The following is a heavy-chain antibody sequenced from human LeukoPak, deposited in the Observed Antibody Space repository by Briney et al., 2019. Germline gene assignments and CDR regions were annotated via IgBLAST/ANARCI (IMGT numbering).Heavy chain of an antibody. CDR1: GGSFSGYY. Sequence: SETLSLTCAVYGGSFSGYYWSWIRQPPGKGLEWIGSIYYSGSTYYNPSLKSRVTISVDTSKNQFSLKLSSVTAADTAVYYCARDRIGSSAGTFDYWGQGTLVTVSS. D-gene: IGHD6-6*01. V-gene: IGHV4-34*01. CDR2: IYYSGST. J-gene: IGHJ4*02. CDR3: ARDRIGSSAGTFDY.